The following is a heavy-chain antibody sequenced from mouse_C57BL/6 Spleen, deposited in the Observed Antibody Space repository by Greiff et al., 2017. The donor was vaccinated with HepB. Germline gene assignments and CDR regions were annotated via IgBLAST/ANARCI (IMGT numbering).Heavy chain of an antibody. J-gene: IGHJ2*01. CDR1: GYSFTGYY. CDR3: ARSSSGYDY. V-gene: IGHV1-42*01. CDR2: INPSTGGT. D-gene: IGHD3-2*02. Sequence: EVQLQQSGPELVKPGASVKISCKASGYSFTGYYMNWVKQSPEKSLEWIGEINPSTGGTTYNQKFKAKATLTVDKSSSTAYMQLKSLTSEDSAVYYCARSSSGYDYWGQGTTLTVSS.